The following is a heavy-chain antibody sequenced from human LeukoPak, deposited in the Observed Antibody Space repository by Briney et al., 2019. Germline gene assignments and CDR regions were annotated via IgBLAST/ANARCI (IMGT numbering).Heavy chain of an antibody. CDR2: INHSGST. V-gene: IGHV4-34*01. D-gene: IGHD6-19*01. Sequence: PSETLSLTCAVYGGSFSGYYWSWIRQPPGKGPEWIGEINHSGSTNYNPSLKSRVTISVDTSKNQFSLKLSSVTAADTAVYYCARETPLIAVAGTFDYWGQGTLVTVSS. CDR1: GGSFSGYY. CDR3: ARETPLIAVAGTFDY. J-gene: IGHJ4*02.